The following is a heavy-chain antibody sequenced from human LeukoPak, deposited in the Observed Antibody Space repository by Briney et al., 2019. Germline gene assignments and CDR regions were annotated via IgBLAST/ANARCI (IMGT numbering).Heavy chain of an antibody. J-gene: IGHJ4*02. V-gene: IGHV3-74*01. CDR1: GFTFSSYW. D-gene: IGHD6-19*01. CDR3: AGGQWLVDFDH. CDR2: INSDGSST. Sequence: GGSLRLSCAASGFTFSSYWMHWVRQAPGKGLVWVSRINSDGSSTSYADSVKGRFTISRDNAKNTLYLQMNSLRAEDTAVYYCAGGQWLVDFDHWGQGTLVTVSS.